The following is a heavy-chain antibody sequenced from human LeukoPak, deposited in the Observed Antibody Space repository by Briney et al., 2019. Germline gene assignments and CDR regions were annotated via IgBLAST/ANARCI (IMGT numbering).Heavy chain of an antibody. J-gene: IGHJ6*02. V-gene: IGHV4-59*08. D-gene: IGHD3-9*01. CDR3: ARSNRNYDILTGYCGEVYGMDV. Sequence: SETLSPTCTVPGGSISSYYWSRIRQPPGKGLEWVGYFYYSGSTNYNPSLKTRVTISVDTSKDQFSLKLSSVTAADTAVYYCARSNRNYDILTGYCGEVYGMDVWGQGTTVTVSS. CDR1: GGSISSYY. CDR2: FYYSGST.